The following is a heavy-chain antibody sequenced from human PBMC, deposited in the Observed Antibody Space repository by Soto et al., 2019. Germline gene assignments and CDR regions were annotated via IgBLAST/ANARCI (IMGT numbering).Heavy chain of an antibody. CDR2: IKQDGSEI. CDR1: GFTFKYFW. D-gene: IGHD5-12*01. J-gene: IGHJ4*02. CDR3: ARLGNSGYGDFDY. Sequence: GGSLRLSCATSGFTFKYFWVSWVRQAPGKGLEWVANIKQDGSEIYYADSVKGRFTISRDNARNSLDLQMISLRAEDTAVYYCARLGNSGYGDFDYWGQGILVTVSS. V-gene: IGHV3-7*01.